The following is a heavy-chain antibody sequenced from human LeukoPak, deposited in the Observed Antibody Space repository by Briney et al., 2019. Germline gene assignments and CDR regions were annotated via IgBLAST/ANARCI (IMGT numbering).Heavy chain of an antibody. V-gene: IGHV1-3*01. CDR1: GYTFTSYA. Sequence: GASVKVSCKASGYTFTSYAMHWVRQAPGQRLEWMGWINAGNGNTKYSQKFQGRVTITRDTSASTAYMELSSLRSEDTAVYYCARPLGVYYYDSSGYYSWGQGTLVTVSS. CDR2: INAGNGNT. D-gene: IGHD3-22*01. CDR3: ARPLGVYYYDSSGYYS. J-gene: IGHJ4*02.